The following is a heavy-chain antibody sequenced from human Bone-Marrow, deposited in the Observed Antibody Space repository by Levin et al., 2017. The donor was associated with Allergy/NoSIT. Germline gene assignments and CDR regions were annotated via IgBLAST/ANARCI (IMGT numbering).Heavy chain of an antibody. J-gene: IGHJ4*02. D-gene: IGHD3-9*01. Sequence: RPSETLSLTCTVSGGSISSGSYYWSWIRQPAGKGLEWIGRIYTSGSTNYNPSLKSRVTISVDTSKNQFSLKLSSVTAADTAVYYCARERDILTGYSPAFDYWGQGTLVTVSS. CDR2: IYTSGST. V-gene: IGHV4-61*02. CDR1: GGSISSGSYY. CDR3: ARERDILTGYSPAFDY.